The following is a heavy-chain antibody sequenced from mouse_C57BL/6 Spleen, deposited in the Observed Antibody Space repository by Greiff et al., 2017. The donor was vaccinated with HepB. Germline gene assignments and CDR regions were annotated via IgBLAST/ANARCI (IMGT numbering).Heavy chain of an antibody. CDR1: GFTFTDYY. V-gene: IGHV7-3*01. CDR2: IRNKANGYTT. J-gene: IGHJ4*01. CDR3: ARWGSGAMDY. D-gene: IGHD3-1*01. Sequence: EVQLVESGGGLVQPGGSLSLSCAASGFTFTDYYMSWVRQPPGKALEWLGFIRNKANGYTTEYSASVKGRFTISRDNSQSILYLQMNALRAEDSATYYCARWGSGAMDYWGQGTSVTVSS.